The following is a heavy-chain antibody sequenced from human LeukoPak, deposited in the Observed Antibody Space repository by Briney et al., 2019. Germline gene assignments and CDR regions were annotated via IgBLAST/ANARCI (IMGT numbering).Heavy chain of an antibody. Sequence: GGSLRLSCAASGFTFSSYSMNWVRQAPGQGLEWVSSISSSGSFIYYADSVKGRFTISRDNAKNSLFLHMNSLRAEDTAVYYCARVSNVLTYQDWFDPWGQGTLVTVSS. CDR3: ARVSNVLTYQDWFDP. CDR1: GFTFSSYS. D-gene: IGHD3-22*01. CDR2: ISSSGSFI. V-gene: IGHV3-21*01. J-gene: IGHJ5*02.